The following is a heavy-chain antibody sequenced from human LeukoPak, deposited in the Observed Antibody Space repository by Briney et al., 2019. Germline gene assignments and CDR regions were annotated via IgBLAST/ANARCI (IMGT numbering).Heavy chain of an antibody. CDR3: ARDFRITMVRGVFDGMDV. CDR2: ISGRDTKT. CDR1: GLTFSDYA. Sequence: GGSLRLSCVVSGLTFSDYAMSWVRQAPGRGLEWVSSISGRDTKTYYADSVKGRFTVSRDNSKNTLYLQMNSLRAEDTAVYYCARDFRITMVRGVFDGMDVWGQGTTVTVSS. V-gene: IGHV3-23*01. J-gene: IGHJ6*02. D-gene: IGHD3-10*01.